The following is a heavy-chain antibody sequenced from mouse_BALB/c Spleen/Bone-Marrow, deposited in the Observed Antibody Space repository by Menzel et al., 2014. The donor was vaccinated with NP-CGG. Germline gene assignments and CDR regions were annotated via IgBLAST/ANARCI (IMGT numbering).Heavy chain of an antibody. V-gene: IGHV5-9*02. CDR2: ISSGGSYT. J-gene: IGHJ3*01. CDR3: ARHPYYGNCPAWFAY. CDR1: GFAFSSYD. D-gene: IGHD2-10*01. Sequence: EVQGVESGGGLVKPGGSLKLSCAASGFAFSSYDMSWVRQTPEKRLEWVATISSGGSYTYYPDSVKGRFTISRDNARNILYLQMSSLRSEDTALYYCARHPYYGNCPAWFAYWGQGTLVTVSA.